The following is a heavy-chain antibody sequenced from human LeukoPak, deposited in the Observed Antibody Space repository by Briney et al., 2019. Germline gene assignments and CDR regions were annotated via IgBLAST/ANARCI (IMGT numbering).Heavy chain of an antibody. J-gene: IGHJ4*02. CDR3: AKAYGSGWYYYFDY. V-gene: IGHV3-30*02. CDR2: IRPDGSNK. CDR1: GFTFSSYG. D-gene: IGHD6-19*01. Sequence: PGGSLRLSCAASGFTFSSYGMHWVRQAPGKGLEWVEFIRPDGSNKYYADSVKGRFTISRDNSKNTLYLQMNSLRAEDTAVYYCAKAYGSGWYYYFDYWGQGTLVTVSS.